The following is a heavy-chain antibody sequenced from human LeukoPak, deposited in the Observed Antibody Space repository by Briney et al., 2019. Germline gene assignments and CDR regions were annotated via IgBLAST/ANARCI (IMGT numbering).Heavy chain of an antibody. CDR2: IRSKAYGGTT. CDR3: TRELLSPGYFDY. D-gene: IGHD3-10*01. Sequence: SGGSLRLSCAASGFTFSSYAMSWVRQAPGKGLEWVGFIRSKAYGGTTEYAASVKGRFTISRDDSKSIAYLQMNSLKTEDTAVYYCTRELLSPGYFDYWGQGTLVTVSS. J-gene: IGHJ4*02. CDR1: GFTFSSYA. V-gene: IGHV3-49*04.